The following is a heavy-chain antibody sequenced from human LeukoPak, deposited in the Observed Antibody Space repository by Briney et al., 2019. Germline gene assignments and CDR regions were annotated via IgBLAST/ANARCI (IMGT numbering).Heavy chain of an antibody. D-gene: IGHD1-26*01. J-gene: IGHJ4*02. Sequence: PGGSLRLSCAASGFTFSSYAMSWVRQAPGKGLEWVSAISGSGGSTYYADSVKGRFTISRDNAKNSLYLQMNSLRAEDTAVYYCAMEVGATTRAFDYWGQGTLVTVSS. CDR3: AMEVGATTRAFDY. CDR2: ISGSGGST. CDR1: GFTFSSYA. V-gene: IGHV3-23*01.